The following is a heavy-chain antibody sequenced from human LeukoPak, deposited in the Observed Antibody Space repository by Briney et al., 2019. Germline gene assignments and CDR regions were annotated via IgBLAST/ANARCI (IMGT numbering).Heavy chain of an antibody. Sequence: SETLSLTCTVSGGSLSSRSYYWGWIRQPPGTGREWHGCIYYSGSTYYNPSLKSRVPISVDTSKNQFSRKLSSVTAADTAVYYCARIAVAGTVAGYWGQGTLVTVSS. CDR2: IYYSGST. J-gene: IGHJ4*02. CDR3: ARIAVAGTVAGY. V-gene: IGHV4-39*01. D-gene: IGHD6-19*01. CDR1: GGSLSSRSYY.